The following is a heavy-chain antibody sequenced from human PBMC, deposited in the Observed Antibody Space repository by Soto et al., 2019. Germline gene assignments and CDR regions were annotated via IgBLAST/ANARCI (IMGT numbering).Heavy chain of an antibody. V-gene: IGHV3-30*18. CDR2: ISYDGSNK. CDR3: AKGGEMATE. J-gene: IGHJ4*02. D-gene: IGHD5-12*01. CDR1: GFTFSSYG. Sequence: GGSLRLSCAASGFTFSSYGMHWVRQAPGKGLEWVAVISYDGSNKYYADSVKGRFTTSRDNSKNTLYLQMNSLRAEDTAVYYCAKGGEMATEWGQGTLVTVSS.